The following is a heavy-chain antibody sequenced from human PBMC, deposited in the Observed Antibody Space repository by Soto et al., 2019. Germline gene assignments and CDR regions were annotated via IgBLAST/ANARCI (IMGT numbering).Heavy chain of an antibody. J-gene: IGHJ2*01. CDR1: GASISRTSSY. CDR3: ARRASGPSWYSDL. V-gene: IGHV4-39*01. Sequence: QVQLQESGPGLVKPSETLSLTCTVSGASISRTSSYWGWIRQPPGKGLEWIASINYSGTTYYNPSLKSRVTMPVDTSRNQFSLRLTSVTAADTGIYFCARRASGPSWYSDLWGREKPVIVSS. D-gene: IGHD2-15*01. CDR2: INYSGTT.